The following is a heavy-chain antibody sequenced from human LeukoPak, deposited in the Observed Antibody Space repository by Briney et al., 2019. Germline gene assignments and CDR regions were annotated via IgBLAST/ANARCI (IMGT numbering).Heavy chain of an antibody. J-gene: IGHJ4*02. Sequence: GGSLRLSCAASGFTFSSYVMHWVRQAPGKGLEWVAVIWSDGSNKYYADSVKGRFTISKDNSKNTLYLQMNTLRAEDTAVYYCARAPVSASYYFDYWGQGTLVTVSS. CDR2: IWSDGSNK. CDR3: ARAPVSASYYFDY. D-gene: IGHD5/OR15-5a*01. CDR1: GFTFSSYV. V-gene: IGHV3-33*01.